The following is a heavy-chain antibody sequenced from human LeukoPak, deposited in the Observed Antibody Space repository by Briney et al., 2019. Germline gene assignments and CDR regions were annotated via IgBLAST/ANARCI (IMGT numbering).Heavy chain of an antibody. CDR2: IANDRSNK. V-gene: IGHV3-30*03. Sequence: GRSLRLSCAAAGFTFSSFVMHWVRQAPSKGMEWVAIIANDRSNKEYADCVKGRFTMSRNNAKNALYMQMNSLRAEDTAVHYCARVRSGSYCIDYWGQGTLVTVSS. D-gene: IGHD3-10*01. J-gene: IGHJ4*02. CDR3: ARVRSGSYCIDY. CDR1: GFTFSSFV.